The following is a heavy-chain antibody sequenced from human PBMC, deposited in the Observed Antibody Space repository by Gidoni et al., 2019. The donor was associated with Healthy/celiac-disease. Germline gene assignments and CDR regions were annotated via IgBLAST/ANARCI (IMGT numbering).Heavy chain of an antibody. V-gene: IGHV4-34*01. CDR3: ARGGDYYGSGTKPYYRYYGMDV. J-gene: IGHJ6*02. CDR2: INHSGRP. CDR1: GGSFSGYY. Sequence: QVQLQQWGAGLLKPSETLSLTCAVYGGSFSGYYWSWIRQPPGKGLEWIGEINHSGRPNENPSLKSRVTISVDTSKNQFSLKLSSVTAADTAVYYCARGGDYYGSGTKPYYRYYGMDVWGQGTTVTVSS. D-gene: IGHD3-10*01.